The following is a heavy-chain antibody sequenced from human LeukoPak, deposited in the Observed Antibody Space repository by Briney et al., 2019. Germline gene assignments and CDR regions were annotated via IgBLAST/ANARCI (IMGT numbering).Heavy chain of an antibody. Sequence: GGSLRLSCEASGFTFSNYAMNWVRQAPGKGLKWVSGISDSGGSTYYADSVKGRFTISRDNSKNTLYLQMNSLRAEDTAVYYCAKVPPSAWYYFDYWGQGSLITVSS. D-gene: IGHD6-19*01. V-gene: IGHV3-23*01. CDR1: GFTFSNYA. J-gene: IGHJ4*02. CDR3: AKVPPSAWYYFDY. CDR2: ISDSGGST.